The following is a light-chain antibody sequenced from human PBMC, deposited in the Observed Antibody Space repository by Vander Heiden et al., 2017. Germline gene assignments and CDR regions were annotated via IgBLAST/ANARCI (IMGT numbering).Light chain of an antibody. CDR1: ALPKQY. J-gene: IGLJ3*02. V-gene: IGLV3-25*03. CDR2: KDS. Sequence: SYELTQPPSVSVSPGQTARITCPGDALPKQYAYWYRQKPGQAPVLVIYKDSERPSGIPERFSGSSSGTTVTLTISGVQAEDEADYYCQSADSSGTSWVFGGGTKLTVL. CDR3: QSADSSGTSWV.